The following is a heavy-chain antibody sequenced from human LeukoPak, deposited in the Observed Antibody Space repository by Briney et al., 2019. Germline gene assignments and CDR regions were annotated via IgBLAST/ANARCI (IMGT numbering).Heavy chain of an antibody. V-gene: IGHV3-21*01. Sequence: GGSLRLSCAASGFTFSSYSMNWVRQAPGKGLEWVSSISSSSSYIYYADSVKGRFTISRDNAKNSLYLQMNSLRAEDTAVYYCARDEYIHGDLTNFDSWGQGTLVIVSS. CDR2: ISSSSSYI. D-gene: IGHD4-17*01. J-gene: IGHJ4*02. CDR1: GFTFSSYS. CDR3: ARDEYIHGDLTNFDS.